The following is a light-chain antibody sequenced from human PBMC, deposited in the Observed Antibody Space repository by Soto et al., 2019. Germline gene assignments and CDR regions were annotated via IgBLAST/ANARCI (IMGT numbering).Light chain of an antibody. CDR1: SSNIGSNI. V-gene: IGLV1-44*01. Sequence: QSVLTQPPSASGTPGQRVTISCSGSSSNIGSNIVNRYQQLPGTAPKLLIYSNDQRPSGVPDRFSGSKSGTSASLAISGLQSEDEADYYCAAWDDNLKGCVFGTGTKVTVL. CDR3: AAWDDNLKGCV. J-gene: IGLJ1*01. CDR2: SND.